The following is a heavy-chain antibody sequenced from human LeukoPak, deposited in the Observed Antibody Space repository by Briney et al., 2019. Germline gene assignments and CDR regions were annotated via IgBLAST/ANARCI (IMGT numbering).Heavy chain of an antibody. J-gene: IGHJ6*04. D-gene: IGHD6-19*01. CDR3: ARLAGEFYYYGMDV. Sequence: PSETLSLTCAVYGASFSYDYWSWIRQAPGKGLEWIGEINHSGSITYNPSLKSRVTISVDTSKNQFSLKLNSVTAADTAVYYCARLAGEFYYYGMDVWGKGTTVTVSS. V-gene: IGHV4-34*01. CDR2: INHSGSI. CDR1: GASFSYDY.